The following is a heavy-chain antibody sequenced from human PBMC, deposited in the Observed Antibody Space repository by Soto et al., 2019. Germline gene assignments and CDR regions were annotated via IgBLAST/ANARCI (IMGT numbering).Heavy chain of an antibody. V-gene: IGHV4-39*01. CDR1: GDSINSDKYY. CDR3: ARGGPGDLDP. Sequence: SETLSLTCSVSGDSINSDKYYWGWIRQPPGKGLEWIGSIYYRGNAYYNPSLQTRVTISLDKSRSQFSLKLSSVTAADTAVYYCARGGPGDLDPWGQGTLVTVSS. J-gene: IGHJ5*02. CDR2: IYYRGNA. D-gene: IGHD3-10*01.